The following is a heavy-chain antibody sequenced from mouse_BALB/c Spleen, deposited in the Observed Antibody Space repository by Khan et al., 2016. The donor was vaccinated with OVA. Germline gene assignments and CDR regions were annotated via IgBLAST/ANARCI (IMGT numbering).Heavy chain of an antibody. CDR3: AKWVDLYAMDY. CDR2: IWGDGST. CDR1: GFSLTSYG. J-gene: IGHJ4*01. V-gene: IGHV2-3*01. Sequence: QVQLKESGPGLVAPSQSLSITCTVSGFSLTSYGVNWVRRPPGKGLEWLGVIWGDGSTNYHSALISRLSLSKDNSMSQVFLKLNSLQTDDTATYYCAKWVDLYAMDYWGQGTSVTVSS.